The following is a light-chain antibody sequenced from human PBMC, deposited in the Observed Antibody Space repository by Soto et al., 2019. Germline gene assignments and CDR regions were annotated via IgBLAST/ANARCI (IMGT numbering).Light chain of an antibody. CDR2: KAS. V-gene: IGKV1-5*03. CDR1: QRISSW. J-gene: IGKJ2*01. CDR3: QQYNSYPYT. Sequence: DIQMTQSPSTLSASVGDRVTITCRASQRISSWLAWYQQKPGKAPKLLIYKASSLESGVPSGFSGSGSGTEFTLTISSLQPDDFATYYCQQYNSYPYTFGQGTTLQIK.